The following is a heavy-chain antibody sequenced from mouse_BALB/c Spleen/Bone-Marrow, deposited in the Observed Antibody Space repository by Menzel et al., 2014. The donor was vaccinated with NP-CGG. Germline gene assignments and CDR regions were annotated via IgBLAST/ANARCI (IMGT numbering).Heavy chain of an antibody. V-gene: IGHV4-2*02. Sequence: VQLQQSGAGLVQPGGSLILSCAASGFAFTTYWMRWARQAPGKGQEWIGEINPGSSTINYTPSFKDKSIISRDNSKKTRYLQLSKVRAEDTALEDGARRGYYGALDYWGQGTTVTVSS. CDR1: GFAFTTYW. CDR2: INPGSSTI. J-gene: IGHJ4*01. D-gene: IGHD1-2*01. CDR3: ARRGYYGALDY.